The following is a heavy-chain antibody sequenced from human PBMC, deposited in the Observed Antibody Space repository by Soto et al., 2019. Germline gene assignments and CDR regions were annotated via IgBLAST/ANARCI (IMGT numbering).Heavy chain of an antibody. CDR1: GYTFTSYY. V-gene: IGHV1-46*01. CDR3: ARVYCSGGSCYGIDY. J-gene: IGHJ4*02. D-gene: IGHD2-15*01. Sequence: QVQLVQSGAEVKKPGASVKVSCKASGYTFTSYYMHRVRQAPGQGLEWMGIINPTSSTSYAQKFQGRVTMTRDTSTSTVYMELSSLRSEDTAVYYCARVYCSGGSCYGIDYWGQGTLVTVSS. CDR2: INPTSST.